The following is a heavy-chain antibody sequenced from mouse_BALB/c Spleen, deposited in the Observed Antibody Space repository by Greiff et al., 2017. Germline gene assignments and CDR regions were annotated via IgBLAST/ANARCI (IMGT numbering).Heavy chain of an antibody. CDR1: GYTFTSYY. CDR2: INPSNGGT. J-gene: IGHJ1*01. V-gene: IGHV1S81*02. CDR3: TSYGSSDGGYFDV. Sequence: QVQLQQPGAELVKPGASVRLSCKASGYTFTSYYMYWVKQRPGQGLEWIGGINPSNGGTNFNEKFKSKATLTVDKSSSTAYMQLSSLTSEDSAVYYCTSYGSSDGGYFDVWGAGTTGTVSS. D-gene: IGHD1-1*01.